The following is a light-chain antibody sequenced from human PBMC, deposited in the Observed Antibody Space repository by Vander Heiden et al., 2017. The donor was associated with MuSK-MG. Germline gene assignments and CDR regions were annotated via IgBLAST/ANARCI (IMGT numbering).Light chain of an antibody. V-gene: IGLV2-14*01. CDR1: SSDVGGYNY. CDR3: SSPV. Sequence: QSALTQPASVSGSPGQSITISCPGTSSDVGGYNYVSWYQQHPGKAPKLMIYDVSKRPSGVSNRFSGSKSGNTASLTIAGLQAEDEADYYCSSPVCGGGTKLTVL. J-gene: IGLJ2*01. CDR2: DVS.